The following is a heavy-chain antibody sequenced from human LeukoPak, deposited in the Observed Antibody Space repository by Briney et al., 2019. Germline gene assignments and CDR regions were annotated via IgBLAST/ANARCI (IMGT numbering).Heavy chain of an antibody. CDR2: IKQDGRET. CDR3: AKDETYYYDSSGYPIPGGDY. D-gene: IGHD3-22*01. J-gene: IGHJ4*02. CDR1: GLTFSGYW. V-gene: IGHV3-7*01. Sequence: PGGSLRLSCAASGLTFSGYWMSWVRQAPGKGLEWVANIKQDGRETYYGDSVKGRFTISRDNAKNSLYLQMNSLRAEDTAVYYCAKDETYYYDSSGYPIPGGDYWGQGTLVTVSS.